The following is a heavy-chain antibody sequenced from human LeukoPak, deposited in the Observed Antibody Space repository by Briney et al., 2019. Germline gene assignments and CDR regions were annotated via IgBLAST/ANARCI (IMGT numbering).Heavy chain of an antibody. CDR3: VRTARLSDY. CDR1: GFTFRDHY. D-gene: IGHD6-6*01. V-gene: IGHV3-11*04. Sequence: GGSLRLSCAASGFTFRDHYMSWIRQAPGKGLEWVSYISNDGTTINYADSVKGRFTVSRDNAKNSVYLQMSSLRVEDTAVYYCVRTARLSDYWGQGTLVTVSS. J-gene: IGHJ4*02. CDR2: ISNDGTTI.